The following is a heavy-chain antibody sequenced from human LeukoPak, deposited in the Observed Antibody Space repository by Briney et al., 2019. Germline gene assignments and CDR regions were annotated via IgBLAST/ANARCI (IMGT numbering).Heavy chain of an antibody. Sequence: ASVKVSCKASGYIFTKYYIHWVRQAPGQGLEWMGWMNPTSDATNYAQKFQGRVTMTRDTSLNTAYMELSSLRSDDTAIYYCARLQWLERKFDPWGQGTLVTVSS. CDR1: GYIFTKYY. V-gene: IGHV1-2*02. CDR2: MNPTSDAT. J-gene: IGHJ5*02. CDR3: ARLQWLERKFDP. D-gene: IGHD6-19*01.